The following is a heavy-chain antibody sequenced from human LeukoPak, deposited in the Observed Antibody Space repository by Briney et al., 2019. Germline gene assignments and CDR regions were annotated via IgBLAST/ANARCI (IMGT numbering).Heavy chain of an antibody. J-gene: IGHJ4*02. CDR1: GFTVSTNC. D-gene: IGHD5-18*01. CDR2: IYSGGTT. V-gene: IGHV3-53*04. Sequence: GGSLRLSCAASGFTVSTNCMTWVRQAPGKGLEWVSTIYSGGTTYYADSVMGRFTISRHNSRNTLYLQMNSLRAEDTAVYYCARVDTVMAYYFDLWCQETLVTVSS. CDR3: ARVDTVMAYYFDL.